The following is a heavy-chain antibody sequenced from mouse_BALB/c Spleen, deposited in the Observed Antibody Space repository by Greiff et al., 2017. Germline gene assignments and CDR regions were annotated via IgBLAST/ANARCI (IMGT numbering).Heavy chain of an antibody. CDR3: TRIITTTGYAMDY. CDR1: GFTFSNYW. D-gene: IGHD1-2*01. J-gene: IGHJ4*01. Sequence: EVQLVESGGGLVQPGGSMKLSCVASGFTFSNYWMNWVRQSPEKGLEWVAEIRLKSNNYATHYAESVKGRFTISRDDSKSSVYLQMNNLRAEDTGIYYCTRIITTTGYAMDYWGQGTSVTVSS. V-gene: IGHV6-6*02. CDR2: IRLKSNNYAT.